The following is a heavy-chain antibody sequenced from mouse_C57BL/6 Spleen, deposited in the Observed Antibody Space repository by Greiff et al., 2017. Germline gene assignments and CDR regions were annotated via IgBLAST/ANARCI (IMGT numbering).Heavy chain of an antibody. V-gene: IGHV5-4*01. Sequence: EVQRVESGGGLVKPGGSLKLSCAASGFTFSSYAMSWVRQTPEKRLEWVATISDGGSYTYYPDNVKGRFTISRDNAKNNLYLQMSHLKSEDTAMYYCSRDTTTVYAMDYWGQGTSVTVSS. CDR3: SRDTTTVYAMDY. J-gene: IGHJ4*01. D-gene: IGHD1-1*01. CDR2: ISDGGSYT. CDR1: GFTFSSYA.